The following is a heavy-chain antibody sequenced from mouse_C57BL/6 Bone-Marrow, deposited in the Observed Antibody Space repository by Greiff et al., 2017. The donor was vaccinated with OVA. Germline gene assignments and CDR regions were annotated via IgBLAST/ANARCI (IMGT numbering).Heavy chain of an antibody. J-gene: IGHJ3*01. CDR1: GYTFTSYG. Sequence: VQLQQSGAELARPGASVKLSCKASGYTFTSYGISWVKQRTGQGLEWIGEIYPRSGNTYYNEKFKGKATLTADKSSSTAYMELRSLTSEDSAVYFCARWALRRGAWFAGWGQGTLVTVSA. CDR2: IYPRSGNT. D-gene: IGHD1-2*01. CDR3: ARWALRRGAWFAG. V-gene: IGHV1-81*01.